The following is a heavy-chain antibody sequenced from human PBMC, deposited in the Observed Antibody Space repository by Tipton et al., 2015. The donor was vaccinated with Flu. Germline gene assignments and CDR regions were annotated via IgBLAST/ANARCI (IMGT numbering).Heavy chain of an antibody. CDR2: ISSGGPS. CDR1: GFTLSSYA. D-gene: IGHD6-19*01. J-gene: IGHJ4*02. CDR3: ARGCPDQSHTGWSRHLDY. Sequence: SLRLSCTASGFTLSSYAMYWVRQAPGKGLEYVSVISSGGPSYYANSVKGRFTMSRDKSKNTLYLQMGSLRPEDTAVYYCARGCPDQSHTGWSRHLDYWGQGTLVTVSS. V-gene: IGHV3-64*01.